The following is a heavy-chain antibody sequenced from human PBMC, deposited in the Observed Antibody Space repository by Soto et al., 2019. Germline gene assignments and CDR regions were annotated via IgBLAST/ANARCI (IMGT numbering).Heavy chain of an antibody. J-gene: IGHJ4*02. D-gene: IGHD6-13*01. Sequence: QLQLLESGPGLVKPSETLSLTCTVSGGSISSSTYYWGWIRQPPGKGLEWIGSIYFSGNTYYDPSLKSRITISIDTSKNQFSLKLTSVTAADTAVYYCARSFIAAAGGADYWGQGTLVTVSS. CDR2: IYFSGNT. CDR3: ARSFIAAAGGADY. CDR1: GGSISSSTYY. V-gene: IGHV4-39*01.